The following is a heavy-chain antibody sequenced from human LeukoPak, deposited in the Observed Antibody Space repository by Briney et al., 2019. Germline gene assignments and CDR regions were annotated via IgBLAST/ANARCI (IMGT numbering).Heavy chain of an antibody. V-gene: IGHV1-18*01. J-gene: IGHJ6*03. CDR1: GYTFTSYG. CDR3: ARSCTSGGCYSSYYYYYMDV. D-gene: IGHD2-15*01. CDR2: ISAYNGNT. Sequence: ASVKVSCKASGYTFTSYGISWVRQAPGQGLEWMGWISAYNGNTNYAQKFQGRVTMTRDTSISTAYMELSRLRSDDTAVYYCARSCTSGGCYSSYYYYYMDVWGKGTTVTVSS.